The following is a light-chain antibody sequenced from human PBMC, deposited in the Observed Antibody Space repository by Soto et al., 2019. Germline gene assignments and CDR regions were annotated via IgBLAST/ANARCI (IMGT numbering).Light chain of an antibody. Sequence: QSVLTQPASVSGSPGQSITISCNGSSSDVGAYNYVSWYQQYPGKAPKVIIFEVRKRPSGVSNRFSGSKSGDTASLTISGLQADDEADYYCSSYRSSTTFVFGTGPSSPS. J-gene: IGLJ1*01. CDR2: EVR. CDR3: SSYRSSTTFV. V-gene: IGLV2-14*01. CDR1: SSDVGAYNY.